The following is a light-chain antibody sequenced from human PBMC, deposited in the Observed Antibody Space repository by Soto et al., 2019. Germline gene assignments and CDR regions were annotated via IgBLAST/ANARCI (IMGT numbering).Light chain of an antibody. V-gene: IGLV2-11*01. CDR2: DVS. CDR1: SSDVGVYNY. CDR3: CAFAGTLDV. J-gene: IGLJ1*01. Sequence: QSALTQPRSVSGSLGQSVTISCTGTSSDVGVYNYVSWYQQHPGKVPKLIIYDVSGRPSGVPDRFSGSKSGNTASLTISGLQVEDEADYYCCAFAGTLDVFGPGTKLTVL.